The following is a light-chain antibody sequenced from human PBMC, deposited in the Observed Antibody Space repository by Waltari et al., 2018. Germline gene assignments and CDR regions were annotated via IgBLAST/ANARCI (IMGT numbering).Light chain of an antibody. CDR2: GAS. CDR1: QSVSSN. V-gene: IGKV3-15*01. Sequence: EIVMTQSPATLSVSPGERATLSCRARQSVSSNLAWYQQKPGQAPRLLIYGASTRATGIPARCRGSGSGTEFTLTISSLQSEDFAVYYCQQYNNWPPLTFGGGTKVEIK. J-gene: IGKJ4*01. CDR3: QQYNNWPPLT.